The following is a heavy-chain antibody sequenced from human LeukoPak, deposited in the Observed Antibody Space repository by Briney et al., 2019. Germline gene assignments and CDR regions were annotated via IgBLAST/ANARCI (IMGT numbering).Heavy chain of an antibody. V-gene: IGHV4-31*03. CDR1: GGSISSSSYY. CDR2: IYYSGST. D-gene: IGHD6-19*01. CDR3: ARTRVQHSSGWSGTYYYYGMDV. Sequence: SETLSLTCTVSGGSISSSSYYWGWIRQHPGKGLEWIGYIYYSGSTYYNPSLKSRVTISVDTSKNQFSLKLSSVTAADTAVYYCARTRVQHSSGWSGTYYYYGMDVWGQGTTVTVSS. J-gene: IGHJ6*02.